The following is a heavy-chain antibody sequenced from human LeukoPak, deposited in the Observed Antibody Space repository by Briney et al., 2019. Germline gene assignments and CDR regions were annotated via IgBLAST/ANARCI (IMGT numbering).Heavy chain of an antibody. V-gene: IGHV3-74*01. Sequence: GGSLRLSCAASGFTFSNYWMHWVRQAPGRGLVWVSRIYSDGSRQHYADSVKGRFTISRDNSKNTLNLQMNSLRAEDTAVYYCVKDRTGTYTLDYWGQGTLVTVSS. D-gene: IGHD3-10*01. CDR3: VKDRTGTYTLDY. CDR1: GFTFSNYW. J-gene: IGHJ4*02. CDR2: IYSDGSRQ.